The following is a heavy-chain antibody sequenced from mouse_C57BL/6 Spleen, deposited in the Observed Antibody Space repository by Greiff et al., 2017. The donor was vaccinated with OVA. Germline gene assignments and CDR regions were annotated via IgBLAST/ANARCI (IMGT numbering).Heavy chain of an antibody. J-gene: IGHJ2*01. CDR2: IYPRSGNT. V-gene: IGHV1-81*01. CDR1: GYTFTSYG. D-gene: IGHD2-4*01. Sequence: VKLQESGAELARPGASVKLSCKASGYTFTSYGISWVKQRTGQGLEWIGEIYPRSGNTYYNEKFKGKATLTADKSSSTAYMELRSLTSEDSAVYFCARRDYDVYFDYWGQGTTLTVSS. CDR3: ARRDYDVYFDY.